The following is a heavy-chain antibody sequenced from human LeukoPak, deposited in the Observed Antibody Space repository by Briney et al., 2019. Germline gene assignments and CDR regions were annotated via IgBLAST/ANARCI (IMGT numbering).Heavy chain of an antibody. Sequence: PGGSLGLSCAASGFTFNTYGMHWVRQAPGKGLEWVAFMQIDKSDEKYANSVRGRFTISRDNAKNTLYLQMNSLRAEDTAVYYCASHSGSYFGRNDWYDSWGQGTLVTASS. D-gene: IGHD1-26*01. CDR1: GFTFNTYG. CDR3: ASHSGSYFGRNDWYDS. V-gene: IGHV3-30*02. CDR2: MQIDKSDE. J-gene: IGHJ5*01.